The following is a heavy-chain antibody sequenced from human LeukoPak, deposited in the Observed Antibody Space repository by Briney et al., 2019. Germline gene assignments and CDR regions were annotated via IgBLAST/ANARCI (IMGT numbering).Heavy chain of an antibody. CDR2: MNPNSGNT. Sequence: ASVTVSCKASGYTFTSYDINWVRQAPGQGLDRMGWMNPNSGNTGYEQQFQGRVTITRDTSISSAYRELSSPRSDDTAVYYCERDQESPLYYYDSSGYYAPWGQGTLVTVSS. CDR3: ERDQESPLYYYDSSGYYAP. V-gene: IGHV1-8*01. D-gene: IGHD3-22*01. CDR1: GYTFTSYD. J-gene: IGHJ5*02.